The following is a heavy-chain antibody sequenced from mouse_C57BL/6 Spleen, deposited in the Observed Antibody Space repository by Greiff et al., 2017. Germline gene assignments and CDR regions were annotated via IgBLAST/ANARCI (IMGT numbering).Heavy chain of an antibody. D-gene: IGHD1-1*01. J-gene: IGHJ3*01. CDR2: IDPSDSYT. CDR3: ARSGLLRGFAY. CDR1: GYTFTSYW. V-gene: IGHV1-50*01. Sequence: QVQLQQPGAELVKPGASVKLSCKASGYTFTSYWMQWVKQRPGQGLEWIGEIDPSDSYTNYNQKFKGKATLTVDTSSSTAYMQLSSLTSEDSAVYYCARSGLLRGFAYWGQGTLVTVSA.